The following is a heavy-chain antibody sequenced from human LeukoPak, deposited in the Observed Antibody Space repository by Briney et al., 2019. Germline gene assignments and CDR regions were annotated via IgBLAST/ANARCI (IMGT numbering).Heavy chain of an antibody. V-gene: IGHV3-48*01. J-gene: IGHJ4*02. CDR2: ISGATNDI. CDR1: GFILSTYT. CDR3: AGGWLASSSEGFDY. Sequence: GGSLRLSCEASGFILSTYTMNWVRQAPGKGLEWVSYISGATNDIKYADSVKGRFTISRDNAKNSLHLQMTNMRAEDTALYYCAGGWLASSSEGFDYWGQGTLVTVSS. D-gene: IGHD6-6*01.